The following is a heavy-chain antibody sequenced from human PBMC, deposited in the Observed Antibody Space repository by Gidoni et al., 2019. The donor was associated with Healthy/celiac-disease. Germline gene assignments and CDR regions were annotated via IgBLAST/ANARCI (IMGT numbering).Heavy chain of an antibody. J-gene: IGHJ6*02. CDR2: ISSSGSTI. CDR3: ARDQGPGVVVPAATLALGYYYYYGMDV. V-gene: IGHV3-48*03. CDR1: GFTFSSYE. D-gene: IGHD2-2*01. Sequence: EVQLVESGGGLVQPGGSLRLSCAASGFTFSSYEMNWVRQAPGKGLEWVSYISSSGSTIYYADSVKGRFTISRDNAKNSLYLQMNSLRAEDTAVYYCARDQGPGVVVPAATLALGYYYYYGMDVWGQGTTVTVSS.